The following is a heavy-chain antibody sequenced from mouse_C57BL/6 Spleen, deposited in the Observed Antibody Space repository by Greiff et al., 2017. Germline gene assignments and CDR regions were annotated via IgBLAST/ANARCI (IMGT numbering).Heavy chain of an antibody. CDR2: SRNKANDYTT. Sequence: EVKLMESGGGLVQSGRSLRLSCATSGFTFSDFYMEWVRQAPGKGLEWIAASRNKANDYTTEYSASVKGRFIVSRDTSQSILYLQMNALRAEDTAIYYCARVRYDYGRDYYAMDYWGQGTSVTVSS. CDR1: GFTFSDFY. CDR3: ARVRYDYGRDYYAMDY. V-gene: IGHV7-1*01. D-gene: IGHD2-4*01. J-gene: IGHJ4*01.